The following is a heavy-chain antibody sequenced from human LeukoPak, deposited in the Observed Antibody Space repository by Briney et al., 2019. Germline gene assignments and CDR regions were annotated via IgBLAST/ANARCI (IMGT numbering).Heavy chain of an antibody. CDR2: ISVYNGNT. Sequence: ASVKVSCKASGYTFTSYGISWVRQAPGQGLEWMGWISVYNGNTNYAQKLQGRVTMTRDTSISTAYMELSRLRSDDTAVYYCARESFTTVTSATDAFDIWGQGTMVTVSS. CDR1: GYTFTSYG. D-gene: IGHD4-17*01. CDR3: ARESFTTVTSATDAFDI. V-gene: IGHV1-18*01. J-gene: IGHJ3*02.